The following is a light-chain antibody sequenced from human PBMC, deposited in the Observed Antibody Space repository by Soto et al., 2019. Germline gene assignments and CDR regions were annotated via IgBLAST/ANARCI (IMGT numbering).Light chain of an antibody. CDR1: QSISNY. Sequence: DIQMTQSPSSLSASVGDRVTITCRASQSISNYLNWYQQKPGKAPKVMIYVASTLQSGVPSRFSGSGSGTTFTLTITSLQPEDFATYYCQQSYSTWTFGQGTKVDIK. J-gene: IGKJ1*01. CDR2: VAS. V-gene: IGKV1-39*01. CDR3: QQSYSTWT.